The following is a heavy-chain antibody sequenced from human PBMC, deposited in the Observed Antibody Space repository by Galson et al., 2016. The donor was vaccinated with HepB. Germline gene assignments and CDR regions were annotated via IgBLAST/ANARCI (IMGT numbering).Heavy chain of an antibody. CDR2: ISDDGGKT. CDR1: GFSIRKYW. D-gene: IGHD3-3*01. V-gene: IGHV3-7*03. J-gene: IGHJ4*02. CDR3: ARVITFYDLMDC. Sequence: SLRLSCAASGFSIRKYWMQWVRLVPGKGLVWVASISDDGGKTYHVDSVKGRFTISRDTAKNSLYPQMNSLRAEDTAVYFCARVITFYDLMDCWGQGAVVTVSS.